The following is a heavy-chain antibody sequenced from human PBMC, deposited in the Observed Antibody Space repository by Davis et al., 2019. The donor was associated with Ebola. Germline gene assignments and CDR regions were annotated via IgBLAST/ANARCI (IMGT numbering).Heavy chain of an antibody. D-gene: IGHD3-22*01. CDR3: AKKSRDSSAQGIVDA. J-gene: IGHJ6*02. CDR1: GFTFSSYA. V-gene: IGHV3-23*01. CDR2: ISGSGGST. Sequence: GESLKISCAASGFTFSSYAMSWVRQAPGKGLEWVSAISGSGGSTYYADSVKGRFTISRDNSKNTLYLQMNSLRAEDTAVYYCAKKSRDSSAQGIVDAWGQGTTVTVSS.